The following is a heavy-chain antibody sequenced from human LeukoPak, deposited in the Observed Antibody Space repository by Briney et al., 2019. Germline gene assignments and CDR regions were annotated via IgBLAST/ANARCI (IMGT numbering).Heavy chain of an antibody. D-gene: IGHD3-22*01. CDR3: ARVLNYYDHPGFWRYFDY. Sequence: PSETLSLTCTVSGGSISSYYWSWIRQPPGKGLEWIGYIYYSGSTNYNPSLKSRVTISVDTSKNQFSLKLSSVTPADTAVYYCARVLNYYDHPGFWRYFDYWGQGTLVTVSA. CDR1: GGSISSYY. V-gene: IGHV4-59*01. CDR2: IYYSGST. J-gene: IGHJ4*02.